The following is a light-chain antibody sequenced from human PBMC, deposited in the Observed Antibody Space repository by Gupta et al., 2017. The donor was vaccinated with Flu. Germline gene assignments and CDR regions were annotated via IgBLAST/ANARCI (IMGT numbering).Light chain of an antibody. CDR3: YSWDSTDNHKVV. V-gene: IGLV3-19*01. CDR2: ANN. CDR1: SLRNYY. Sequence: SYELTQDPAVSVSLGQTARITCQGDSLRNYYASWYQQKPGQAPVLVIYANNIRPKGIPDRLSGFTSGNTASLATLGAQAEDEVDYYGYSWDSTDNHKVVFGGGTKLTVL. J-gene: IGLJ2*01.